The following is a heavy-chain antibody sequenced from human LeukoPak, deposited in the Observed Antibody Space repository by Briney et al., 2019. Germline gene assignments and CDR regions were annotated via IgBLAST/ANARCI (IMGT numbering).Heavy chain of an antibody. J-gene: IGHJ4*02. V-gene: IGHV4-31*03. CDR3: ARGLGVPPDY. Sequence: SETLSLTCTVSGGSISSGGYYWSWIRQHPGKGLEWIGYIYYSGSTYYNPSLKSRVTISEDTSKNQFSLKLSSVTAADTAVYYCARGLGVPPDYWGQGTLVTVSS. CDR2: IYYSGST. CDR1: GGSISSGGYY. D-gene: IGHD3-10*01.